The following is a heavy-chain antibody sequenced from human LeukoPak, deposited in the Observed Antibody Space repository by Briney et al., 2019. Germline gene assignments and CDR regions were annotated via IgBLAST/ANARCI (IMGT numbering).Heavy chain of an antibody. J-gene: IGHJ3*02. CDR1: GASISSSSYY. V-gene: IGHV4-39*01. D-gene: IGHD3-10*01. CDR3: ASVYYYGSGSYRVPDAFDI. CDR2: IYYSGST. Sequence: SETLSLTCTVSGASISSSSYYWGWIRQPPGKGLEWIGSIYYSGSTYYNPSLKSRVTISVDTSKNQFSLKVISVTAADTAVYYCASVYYYGSGSYRVPDAFDIWGQGTMVTVSS.